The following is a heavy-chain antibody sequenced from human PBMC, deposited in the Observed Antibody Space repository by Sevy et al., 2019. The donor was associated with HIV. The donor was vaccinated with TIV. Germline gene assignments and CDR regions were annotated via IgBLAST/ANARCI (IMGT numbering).Heavy chain of an antibody. CDR1: GFTFSSHA. V-gene: IGHV3-30-3*01. D-gene: IGHD3-10*02. J-gene: IGHJ4*02. CDR3: ARDGGYSVNFLPSGY. Sequence: GGSLRLSCAASGFTFSSHAMHWVRQAPGKGLEWMAAISYDGSSKYYADSVKGRFTISRDDSKNTLYLQMSSLIAGDTAVYYCARDGGYSVNFLPSGYWGQGTLVTVSS. CDR2: ISYDGSSK.